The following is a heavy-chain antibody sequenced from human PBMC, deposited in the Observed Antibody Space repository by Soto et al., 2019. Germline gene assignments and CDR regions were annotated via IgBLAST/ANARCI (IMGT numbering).Heavy chain of an antibody. D-gene: IGHD6-13*01. V-gene: IGHV3-48*01. J-gene: IGHJ4*02. CDR1: GFTIATYH. CDR3: ARGHSVNAGIITY. CDR2: IISGGSI. Sequence: EVQLVASGGGLVQPGGSLRLSCAASGFTIATYHMNWVRQPPGKGLEWISYIISGGSISYEDSVRDRFTIYSDIAENSLYLQMNSLRAEDTAVYYCARGHSVNAGIITYWGQGILVTVSS.